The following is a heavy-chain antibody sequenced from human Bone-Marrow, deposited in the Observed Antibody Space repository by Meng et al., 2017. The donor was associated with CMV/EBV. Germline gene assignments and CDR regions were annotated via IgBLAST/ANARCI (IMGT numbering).Heavy chain of an antibody. V-gene: IGHV3-20*04. CDR2: IDWNGGNT. J-gene: IGHJ3*01. Sequence: GESLKISCAASGFSFGDYAMSWVRQAPGKGLQWVSGIDWNGGNTGYADSVKGRFTISRDNAKNSLVLQMNSLRAEDTAFYYCARDRLYSYGYLDAFDVWGQGTMVTVSS. CDR3: ARDRLYSYGYLDAFDV. CDR1: GFSFGDYA. D-gene: IGHD5-18*01.